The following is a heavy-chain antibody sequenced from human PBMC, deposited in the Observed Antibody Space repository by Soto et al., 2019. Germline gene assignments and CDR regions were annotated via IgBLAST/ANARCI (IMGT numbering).Heavy chain of an antibody. CDR1: GFTFSSYG. D-gene: IGHD6-19*01. V-gene: IGHV3-30*18. Sequence: GGSLRLSCAASGFTFSSYGMHWVRQAPGKGLEWVAVISYDGSNKYYADSVKGRFTISRDNSKNTLYLQMNSLRAEDTAVYYCAKVRPSQGIAVAGSFDYWGQGTLVTVSS. CDR2: ISYDGSNK. CDR3: AKVRPSQGIAVAGSFDY. J-gene: IGHJ4*02.